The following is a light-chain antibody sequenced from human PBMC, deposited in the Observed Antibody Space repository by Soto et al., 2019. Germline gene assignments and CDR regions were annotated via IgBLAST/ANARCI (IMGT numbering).Light chain of an antibody. V-gene: IGKV3-15*01. CDR2: GAS. CDR3: QHYSTWLWT. J-gene: IGKJ1*01. CDR1: QRVSSK. Sequence: EIVMTQSPATLSVSPGERATLSCRASQRVSSKLAGYQQKPGQGPRLLIYGASTRATGIPDRFSARGSGTEFTLTISSLQSEDFAVYYCQHYSTWLWTFGQGTKVEIK.